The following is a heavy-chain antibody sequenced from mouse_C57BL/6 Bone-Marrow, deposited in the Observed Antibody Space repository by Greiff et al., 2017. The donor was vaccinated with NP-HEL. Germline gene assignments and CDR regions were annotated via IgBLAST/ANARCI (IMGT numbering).Heavy chain of an antibody. CDR1: GFTFTSYW. CDR3: ARFSTNVNWFAY. J-gene: IGHJ3*01. V-gene: IGHV1-59*01. CDR2: IDPSYSYT. Sequence: QVQLQQPGAELVRPGTSVKLSCKASGFTFTSYWMHWVKRRPGQGLEWMGVIDPSYSYTTSNQTFKVKATLTVDTSSTKAYLQLSSLTSEDSAVYYCARFSTNVNWFAYWGQGTLVTVSA. D-gene: IGHD2-1*01.